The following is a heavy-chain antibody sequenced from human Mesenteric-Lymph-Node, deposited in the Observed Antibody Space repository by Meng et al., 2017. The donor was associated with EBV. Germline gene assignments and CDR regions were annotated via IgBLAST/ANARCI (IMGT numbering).Heavy chain of an antibody. J-gene: IGHJ4*02. D-gene: IGHD1-26*01. V-gene: IGHV4-59*01. CDR3: ARENVGVFDY. CDR1: GGSIDNYY. Sequence: QVLVQESGPGLVKPSETLSLPCHVSGGSIDNYYWSWIRQPPGKGLEWIGYIYYSGTTNSNPSLKSRVTISLDTPKNQFSLKLSSVTAADTAVYYCARENVGVFDYWGQGTLVTVSS. CDR2: IYYSGTT.